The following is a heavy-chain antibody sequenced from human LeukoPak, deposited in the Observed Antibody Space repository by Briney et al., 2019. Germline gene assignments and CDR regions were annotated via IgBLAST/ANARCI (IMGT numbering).Heavy chain of an antibody. Sequence: GGSLRLSCAASGFTFSSYAMNWVRQAPGKGLEWVSVIYNDGNTDYADSVKGRFTISRDNSKNTLYLQMNSLRVEDTALYYCALQFWRWGQGTLVTVSS. V-gene: IGHV3-66*04. CDR3: ALQFWR. CDR2: IYNDGNT. CDR1: GFTFSSYA. J-gene: IGHJ4*02.